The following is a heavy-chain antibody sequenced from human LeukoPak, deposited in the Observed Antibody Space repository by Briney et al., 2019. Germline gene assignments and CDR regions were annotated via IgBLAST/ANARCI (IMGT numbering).Heavy chain of an antibody. CDR2: IKRKTDDGTT. J-gene: IGHJ4*02. CDR3: TTQSGAWNFDY. Sequence: GGSLRLSCVASGFPFSSYWMTWVRQAPGKGLEWVGLIKRKTDDGTTDYAAPEKGRFTISRDDSKNTLYLQMNSLKTEDTAVYYCTTQSGAWNFDYWGQGTLVTVSS. CDR1: GFPFSSYW. V-gene: IGHV3-15*01. D-gene: IGHD1-1*01.